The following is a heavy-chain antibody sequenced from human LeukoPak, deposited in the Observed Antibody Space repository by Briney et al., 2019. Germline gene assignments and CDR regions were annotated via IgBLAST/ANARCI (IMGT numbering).Heavy chain of an antibody. J-gene: IGHJ3*02. Sequence: ASVKVSCKASGGTFSSYAISWVRQAPGQGLEWMGGIIPIFGTANYAQKFQGRVTITTDESTSTAYMELSSLRSEDTAAHYCARYPPRGAFDIWGQGTMVTVSS. CDR1: GGTFSSYA. CDR3: ARYPPRGAFDI. CDR2: IIPIFGTA. D-gene: IGHD3-10*01. V-gene: IGHV1-69*05.